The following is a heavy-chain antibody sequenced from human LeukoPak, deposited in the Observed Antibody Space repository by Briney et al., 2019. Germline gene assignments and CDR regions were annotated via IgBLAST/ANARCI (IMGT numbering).Heavy chain of an antibody. CDR2: IYYSGST. Sequence: PSETLPLTCTVSGGSISSSSYYWGWIRQPPGKGLEWIGSIYYSGSTYYNPSLKSRVTISVDTSKNQFSLKLSSVTAADTAVYYCARVNAVTTSFDYWGQGTLVTVSS. CDR3: ARVNAVTTSFDY. V-gene: IGHV4-39*07. D-gene: IGHD4-17*01. J-gene: IGHJ4*02. CDR1: GGSISSSSYY.